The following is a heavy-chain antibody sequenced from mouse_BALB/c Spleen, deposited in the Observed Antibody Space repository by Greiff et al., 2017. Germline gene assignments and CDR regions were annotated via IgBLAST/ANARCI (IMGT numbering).Heavy chain of an antibody. CDR1: GYTFTSYV. CDR3: ARGRNDFDY. V-gene: IGHV1-14*01. Sequence: EVKVVESGPELVKPGASVKMSCKASGYTFTSYVMHWVKQKPGQGLEWIGYINPYNDGTKYNEKFKGKATLTSDKSSSTAYMELSSLTSEDSAVYYCARGRNDFDYWGQGTTLTVSS. CDR2: INPYNDGT. J-gene: IGHJ2*01.